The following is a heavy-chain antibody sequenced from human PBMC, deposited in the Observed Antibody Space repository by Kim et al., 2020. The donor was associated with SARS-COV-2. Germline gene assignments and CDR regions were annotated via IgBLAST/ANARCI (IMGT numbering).Heavy chain of an antibody. CDR3: ARRGSEVNALGGFDN. D-gene: IGHD1-26*01. CDR1: GGSISSSSYY. Sequence: SETLSLTCTVSGGSISSSSYYWGWIRQPPGKGLEWIGSIYYSGSTYYNPSLKSRVTLSVDTSKNQFSLKLSSVTAADTDVYYCARRGSEVNALGGFDNWGQGTLVTVSS. J-gene: IGHJ4*02. CDR2: IYYSGST. V-gene: IGHV4-39*01.